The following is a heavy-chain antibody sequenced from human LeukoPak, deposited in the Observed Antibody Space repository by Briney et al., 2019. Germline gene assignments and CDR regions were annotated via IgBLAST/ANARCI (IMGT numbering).Heavy chain of an antibody. CDR1: GGTFSSYT. Sequence: SVKVSCKASGGTFSSYTISWVRQAPGQGLEWMGRIIPILSIANYAQKFQGRVTITADKSTSTAYMELSSLRSEVTAVYYCARALWYMTTVTYNWFDPWGQGTLVTVSS. CDR3: ARALWYMTTVTYNWFDP. J-gene: IGHJ5*02. D-gene: IGHD4-11*01. V-gene: IGHV1-69*02. CDR2: IIPILSIA.